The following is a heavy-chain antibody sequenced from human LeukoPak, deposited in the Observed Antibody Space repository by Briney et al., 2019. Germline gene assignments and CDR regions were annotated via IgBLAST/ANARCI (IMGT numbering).Heavy chain of an antibody. D-gene: IGHD6-19*01. Sequence: PSGTLSLTCAVSGDSISSSNWWSWVRQPPGKGLEWIGEIYHSGSTNYNPSLRSRDTISVDKSKNQFSLKLSSVTAADTAVYYCARFGSGWYGFDYWGQGTLVSVSS. CDR2: IYHSGST. CDR1: GDSISSSNW. V-gene: IGHV4-4*02. CDR3: ARFGSGWYGFDY. J-gene: IGHJ4*02.